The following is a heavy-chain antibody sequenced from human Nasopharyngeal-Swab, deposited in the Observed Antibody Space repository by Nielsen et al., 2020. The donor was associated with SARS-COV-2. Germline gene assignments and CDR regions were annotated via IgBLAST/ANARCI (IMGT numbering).Heavy chain of an antibody. D-gene: IGHD6-13*01. CDR1: GFTFSSYA. J-gene: IGHJ6*02. V-gene: IGHV3-30-3*01. Sequence: GESLKISCAASGFTFSSYAMHWVRQAPGKGLEWVAVISYDGSKKYYADSVKGRFTISRDNSKNTLNLQMNSLRAEDTAVYYCARDQGSSWYTYYYYGMDVWGQGTTVTVSS. CDR2: ISYDGSKK. CDR3: ARDQGSSWYTYYYYGMDV.